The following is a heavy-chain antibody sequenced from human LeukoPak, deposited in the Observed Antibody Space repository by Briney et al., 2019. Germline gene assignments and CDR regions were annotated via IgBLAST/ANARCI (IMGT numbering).Heavy chain of an antibody. CDR1: EGTFSSYA. D-gene: IGHD6-19*01. J-gene: IGHJ4*02. Sequence: SVKVSCKASEGTFSSYAISWVRQAPGQGLEWMGRIIPILGIANYAQKFQGRVTITADKSTSTAYMELSSLRSEDTAVYYCARGGGSGWSTQYYFDYWGQGTLVTVSS. CDR2: IIPILGIA. V-gene: IGHV1-69*04. CDR3: ARGGGSGWSTQYYFDY.